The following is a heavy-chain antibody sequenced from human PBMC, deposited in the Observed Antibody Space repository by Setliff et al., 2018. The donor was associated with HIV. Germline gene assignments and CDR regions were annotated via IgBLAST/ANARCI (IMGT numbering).Heavy chain of an antibody. D-gene: IGHD3-9*01. CDR2: IYPSDSDT. J-gene: IGHJ3*02. CDR3: AKGGGLSFRYHDWFVKI. V-gene: IGHV5-51*01. Sequence: GESLKISCKGSGDKYSNYWLGWVRQMPGEGLEWIGVIYPSDSDTRYSPSFKGQVTISADKSINTAYLQWSGLRASDTAMYYCAKGGGLSFRYHDWFVKIWGQGTLVTVS. CDR1: GDKYSNYW.